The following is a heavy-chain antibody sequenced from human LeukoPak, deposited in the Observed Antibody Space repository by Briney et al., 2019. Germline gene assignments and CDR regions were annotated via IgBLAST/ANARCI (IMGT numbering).Heavy chain of an antibody. J-gene: IGHJ4*02. CDR2: IRYDGSNK. CDR3: ARVIVGAQEDCLDY. V-gene: IGHV3-30*02. CDR1: GFTFSSYG. Sequence: GGSLRLSCAASGFTFSSYGMHWVRQAPGKGLEWVAFIRYDGSNKYYADSVKGRFTISRDNSKNTLYLQMNSLRAEDTAVYYCARVIVGAQEDCLDYWGQGTLVTVSS. D-gene: IGHD1-26*01.